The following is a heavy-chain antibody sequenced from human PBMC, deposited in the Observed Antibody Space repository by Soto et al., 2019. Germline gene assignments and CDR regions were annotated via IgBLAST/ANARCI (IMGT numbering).Heavy chain of an antibody. J-gene: IGHJ6*02. Sequence: QVQLVQSGAEVKKPGASVKVSCKSSGYTFSMSGISWVRQAPGQGLEWMGWISGYNGKTNYEQKFQDRVTMTTATSTNLAYMELRSLRSDDTAVYYCAREGPRPYYYYGIDVWGQGTTVTVSS. V-gene: IGHV1-18*01. CDR1: GYTFSMSG. CDR3: AREGPRPYYYYGIDV. CDR2: ISGYNGKT.